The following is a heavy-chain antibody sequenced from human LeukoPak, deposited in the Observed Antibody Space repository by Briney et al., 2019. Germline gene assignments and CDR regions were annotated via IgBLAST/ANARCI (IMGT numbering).Heavy chain of an antibody. V-gene: IGHV4-59*01. D-gene: IGHD6-13*01. CDR1: GGSINSYY. J-gene: IGHJ3*02. CDR3: ARVRQQVVHDAFDI. CDR2: IYYSGYT. Sequence: SETLSLTCTVSGGSINSYYWSWIRQPPGKGLEWIGYIYYSGYTNYNPSLKSRVTISVDTSKNQFSLKLSSVTAADTAVYYCARVRQQVVHDAFDIWGQGTMVIVSS.